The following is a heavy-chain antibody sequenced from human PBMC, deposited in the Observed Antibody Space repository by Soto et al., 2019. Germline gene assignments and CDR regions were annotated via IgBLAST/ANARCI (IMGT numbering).Heavy chain of an antibody. Sequence: VQLVQSGAEVRKPGASVKVSCKSSGDSFNDYYIHWVRQAPGQGLEWTGWINPNGGVTKYAQKFQGWVTMTRDTSIRTVYMELSRLRSDDTAIYYCARESGGATATLDYYYFYMDVWGKGTTVTVSS. J-gene: IGHJ6*03. D-gene: IGHD5-12*01. CDR3: ARESGGATATLDYYYFYMDV. V-gene: IGHV1-2*04. CDR1: GDSFNDYY. CDR2: INPNGGVT.